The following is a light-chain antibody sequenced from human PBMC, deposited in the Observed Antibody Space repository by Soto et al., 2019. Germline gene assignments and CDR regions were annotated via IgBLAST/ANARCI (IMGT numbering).Light chain of an antibody. CDR2: SAS. CDR3: QQSYSTPHT. V-gene: IGKV1-39*01. Sequence: DIQMTQSPSSLSASVGDRVTITCRASQRISSYLNWYQQKPGKAPNLLIYSASSLQSGVPSRFSGSGSGTDFTLTISSLHPEDFATYYCQQSYSTPHTFGQGTKVDIK. CDR1: QRISSY. J-gene: IGKJ2*01.